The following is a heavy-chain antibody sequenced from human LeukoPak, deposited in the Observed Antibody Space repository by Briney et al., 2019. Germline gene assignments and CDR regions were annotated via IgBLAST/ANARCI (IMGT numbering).Heavy chain of an antibody. J-gene: IGHJ5*02. CDR3: ARHGTGYCSSTSCDRRGWFDP. V-gene: IGHV4-34*01. Sequence: PGGSLRLSCAASGFTVSSNYMSWVRQAPGKGLEWIGEINHSGSTNYNPSLKSRVTISVDTSKNQFSLKLSSVTAADTAVYYCARHGTGYCSSTSCDRRGWFDPWGQGTLVTVSS. D-gene: IGHD2-2*02. CDR2: INHSGST. CDR1: GFTVSSNY.